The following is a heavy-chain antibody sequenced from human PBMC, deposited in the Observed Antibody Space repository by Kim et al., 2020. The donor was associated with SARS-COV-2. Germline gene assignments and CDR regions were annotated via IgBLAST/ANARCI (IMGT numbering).Heavy chain of an antibody. J-gene: IGHJ4*02. Sequence: GTTTYHPSLKRRVTLSVDTSKNQFSLRMTSVTAADTAVYYCARRSAGVDWWGQGTPVTVSS. CDR2: GTT. V-gene: IGHV4-34*01. CDR3: ARRSAGVDW.